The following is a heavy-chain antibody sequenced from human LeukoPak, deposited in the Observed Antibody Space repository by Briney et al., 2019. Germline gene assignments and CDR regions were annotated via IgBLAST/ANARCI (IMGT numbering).Heavy chain of an antibody. CDR3: ARDPGIMIRGSRRGYDGNYYYMDV. Sequence: GGSLRLSCAASGFTVSSNYMSWVRQAPGKGLEWVSVIYSGGSTYYADSVKGQFTISRDNSKNTLYLQMNSLRAEDTAVYYCARDPGIMIRGSRRGYDGNYYYMDVWGKGTTVTISS. CDR2: IYSGGST. V-gene: IGHV3-53*01. CDR1: GFTVSSNY. D-gene: IGHD3-16*01. J-gene: IGHJ6*03.